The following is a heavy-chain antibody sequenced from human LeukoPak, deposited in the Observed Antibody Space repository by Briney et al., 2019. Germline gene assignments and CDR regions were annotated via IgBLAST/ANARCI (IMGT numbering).Heavy chain of an antibody. V-gene: IGHV3-21*01. CDR1: GFTFSSYS. J-gene: IGHJ4*02. CDR2: ISGSSVYI. Sequence: PGGSLRLSCAASGFTFSSYSMNWVRQAPGKGLEWVSSISGSSVYIYYADSVQGRFTISRDNAKKSLFLQTNSLRAEDTAVYYCVRAMEMTTIGPGYWGQGTLVTVSS. D-gene: IGHD5-24*01. CDR3: VRAMEMTTIGPGY.